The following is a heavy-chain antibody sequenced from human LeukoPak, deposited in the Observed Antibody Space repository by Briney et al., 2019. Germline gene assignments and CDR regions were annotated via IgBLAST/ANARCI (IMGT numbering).Heavy chain of an antibody. CDR1: KFTFSSYW. V-gene: IGHV3-74*01. J-gene: IGHJ5*02. Sequence: GGSLRLSCAASKFTFSSYWMHWVRQAPGKGLVWVSRISPDGSTTNYADSVKGRFTISRDNAKNTLYLQMNSLRAEDTAVYYCARVLLGSWDWFDPWGQGTLVTVSS. CDR2: ISPDGSTT. CDR3: ARVLLGSWDWFDP. D-gene: IGHD3-10*01.